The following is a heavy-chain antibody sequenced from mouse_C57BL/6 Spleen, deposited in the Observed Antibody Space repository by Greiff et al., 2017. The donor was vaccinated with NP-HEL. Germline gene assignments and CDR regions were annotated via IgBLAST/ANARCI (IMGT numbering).Heavy chain of an antibody. J-gene: IGHJ2*01. V-gene: IGHV1-54*01. Sequence: QVQLQQSGAELVRPGTSVKVSCKASGYAFTNYLIEWVKQRPGQGLEWIGVINPGSGGTNYNEKFKGKATLTADKSSSTAYMQLSSLTSEDSAVYFCARGGDYYYGSSYWGQGTTLTVSS. CDR1: GYAFTNYL. CDR3: ARGGDYYYGSSY. CDR2: INPGSGGT. D-gene: IGHD1-1*01.